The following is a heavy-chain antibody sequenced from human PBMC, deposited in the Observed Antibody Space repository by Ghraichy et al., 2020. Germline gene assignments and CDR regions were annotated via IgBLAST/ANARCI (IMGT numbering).Heavy chain of an antibody. Sequence: SETLSLTCTGYGVSFSGYYWSWIRQAPGKGLEWIGEINQSGNTNYNPSLKGRVTISIDTSKNQFSLQLNSVTAADTALYYCARGLSASWHRFDNWGQGTLVTVSS. CDR1: GVSFSGYY. J-gene: IGHJ4*02. CDR3: ARGLSASWHRFDN. V-gene: IGHV4-34*01. D-gene: IGHD2-2*01. CDR2: INQSGNT.